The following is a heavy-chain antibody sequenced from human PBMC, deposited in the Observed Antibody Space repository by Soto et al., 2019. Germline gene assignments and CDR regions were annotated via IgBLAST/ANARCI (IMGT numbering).Heavy chain of an antibody. Sequence: ASVKVSCKAFGYTFENYVIHWVRQAPGHGLEWLGYMNAGTGNKKSSHLFQVTISADKSISTAYLQWSSLKASDTAMYYCAREIRDDFWSGYLDVWGQGTTVTVSS. CDR2: MNAGTGNK. CDR3: AREIRDDFWSGYLDV. D-gene: IGHD3-3*01. V-gene: IGHV1-3*01. J-gene: IGHJ6*02. CDR1: GYTFENYV.